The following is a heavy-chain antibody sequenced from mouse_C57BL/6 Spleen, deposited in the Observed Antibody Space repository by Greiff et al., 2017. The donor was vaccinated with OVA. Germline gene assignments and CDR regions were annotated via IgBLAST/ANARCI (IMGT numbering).Heavy chain of an antibody. CDR1: GYSITSGYY. D-gene: IGHD1-1*01. CDR2: ISYDGSN. V-gene: IGHV3-6*01. Sequence: EVKLVESGPGLVKPSQSLSLTCSVTGYSITSGYYWNWIRQFPGNKLEWMGYISYDGSNNYNPSLKNRISITRDTSKNQFFLKLNSVTTEDTATYYCAREHYYYGSNWYFDVWGTGTTVTVSS. J-gene: IGHJ1*03. CDR3: AREHYYYGSNWYFDV.